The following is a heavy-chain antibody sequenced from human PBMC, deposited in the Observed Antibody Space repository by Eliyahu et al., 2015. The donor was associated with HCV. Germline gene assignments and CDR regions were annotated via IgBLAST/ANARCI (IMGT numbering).Heavy chain of an antibody. V-gene: IGHV3-48*03. CDR3: AKDVNKLGIYYYYGMDV. CDR2: ISSSGSNI. Sequence: LVQPGGSLRLSCAASGFPFSSYEMNWVRQAPGKGLEWVSYISSSGSNIXYADSVKGRFTISRDNAKNSLFLQMNSLRADDTAVYYCAKDVNKLGIYYYYGMDVWGQGTTVTVSS. D-gene: IGHD7-27*01. J-gene: IGHJ6*02. CDR1: GFPFSSYE.